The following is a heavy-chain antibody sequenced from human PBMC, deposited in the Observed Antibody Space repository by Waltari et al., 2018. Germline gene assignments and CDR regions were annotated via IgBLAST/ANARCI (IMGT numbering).Heavy chain of an antibody. Sequence: QVQLVESGGGVVQPGRYMRLSCAASGFPFSSYGLHRVRQAPGKGLEWVAVISYDGSNKYYADSVKGRFTISRDNSKNTLYLQMNSLRAEDTAVYYCAKDRGYSGYEDAFDIWGQGTMVTVSS. D-gene: IGHD5-12*01. CDR2: ISYDGSNK. V-gene: IGHV3-30*18. J-gene: IGHJ3*02. CDR3: AKDRGYSGYEDAFDI. CDR1: GFPFSSYG.